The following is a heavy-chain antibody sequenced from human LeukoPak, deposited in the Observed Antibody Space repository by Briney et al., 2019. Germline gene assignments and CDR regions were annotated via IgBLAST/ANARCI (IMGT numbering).Heavy chain of an antibody. J-gene: IGHJ5*02. Sequence: SETLPLTCTVSGGSISSYYWSWIRQPPGKGLEWIGYIYYSWSTNCNPSLKSRVTISVDTSKNQFSLKLSSVTAEDTAVYYCAGHSVLLWFGELFTFDPWGKGTLVTVSS. V-gene: IGHV4-59*08. CDR3: AGHSVLLWFGELFTFDP. CDR1: GGSISSYY. CDR2: IYYSWST. D-gene: IGHD3-10*01.